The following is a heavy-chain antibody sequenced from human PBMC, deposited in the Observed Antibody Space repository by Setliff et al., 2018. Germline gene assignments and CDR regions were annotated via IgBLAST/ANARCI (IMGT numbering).Heavy chain of an antibody. Sequence: GGSLRLSCTASGFTFSSLWMSWVRQAPGKGLEWVANINQGGGAQFYVDSVQGRFTISRDNAKNSLSLQMNSLRTEDTAVYYCFGAGTCSYWGQGTLVTVSS. D-gene: IGHD3-10*01. CDR3: FGAGTCSY. CDR2: INQGGGAQ. CDR1: GFTFSSLW. V-gene: IGHV3-7*01. J-gene: IGHJ4*02.